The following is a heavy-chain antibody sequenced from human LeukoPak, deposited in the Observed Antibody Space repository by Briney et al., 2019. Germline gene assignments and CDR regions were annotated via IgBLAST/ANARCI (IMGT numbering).Heavy chain of an antibody. CDR3: AKDAYSSSWYYYYYYMDV. CDR1: GFTFGSYS. J-gene: IGHJ6*03. Sequence: PGGSLRLSCAASGFTFGSYSMNWVRQAPGKGLEWDSSITSSSDYIYYTDSVKGRFTISRDNSKNTLYLQMNSLRAEDTAVYYCAKDAYSSSWYYYYYYMDVWGKGTTVTVSS. V-gene: IGHV3-21*04. CDR2: ITSSSDYI. D-gene: IGHD6-13*01.